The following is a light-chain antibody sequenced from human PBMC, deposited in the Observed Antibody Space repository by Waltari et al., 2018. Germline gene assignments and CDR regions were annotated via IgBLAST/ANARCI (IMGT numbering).Light chain of an antibody. CDR1: IVTQKY. Sequence: FDLTQPSSVSVSPGQTARITCSGDIVTQKYTRWFQQKPGRAPLLLIYQDTERPLGIPERFSGSISGTTITLTITGAQFEDEADYHCFSAADDFWVFGGGTKLTVL. J-gene: IGLJ3*02. CDR2: QDT. CDR3: FSAADDFWV. V-gene: IGLV3-27*01.